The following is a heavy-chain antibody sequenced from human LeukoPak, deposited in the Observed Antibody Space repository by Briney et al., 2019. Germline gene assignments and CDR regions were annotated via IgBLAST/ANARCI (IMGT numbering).Heavy chain of an antibody. Sequence: SVKVSCKASGGTFSSYAISWVRQAPGQGLEWMGGIIPIFGTANYAQKFQGRVTITADESTSTAYMELSSLRSEDTAVYYCARVGRYRSSTSCYNNWFDPWGQGTLVTVSS. J-gene: IGHJ5*02. CDR3: ARVGRYRSSTSCYNNWFDP. V-gene: IGHV1-69*13. D-gene: IGHD2-2*02. CDR2: IIPIFGTA. CDR1: GGTFSSYA.